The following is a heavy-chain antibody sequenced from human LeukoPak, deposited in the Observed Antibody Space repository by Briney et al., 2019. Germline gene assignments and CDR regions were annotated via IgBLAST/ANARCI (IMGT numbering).Heavy chain of an antibody. CDR1: GYTFTGYY. CDR3: ARGGGPDFWSGYYYFDY. J-gene: IGHJ4*02. V-gene: IGHV1-2*02. Sequence: GASVKVSCKASGYTFTGYYMHWVRQAPGQGLEWMGWINPNSGGTNYAQKFQGRVTMTRDTSISTAYMELSRLRSDDTAVYYCARGGGPDFWSGYYYFDYWGQGTLVTVSS. D-gene: IGHD3-3*01. CDR2: INPNSGGT.